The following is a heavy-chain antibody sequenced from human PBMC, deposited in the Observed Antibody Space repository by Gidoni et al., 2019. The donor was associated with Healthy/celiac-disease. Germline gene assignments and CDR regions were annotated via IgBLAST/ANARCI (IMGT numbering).Heavy chain of an antibody. V-gene: IGHV2-26*01. CDR2: IFSNDEK. CDR3: ARIFGDGYNWWYFDL. Sequence: QVTLKESGPVLVKPTETLTLTCTASGCSRSNARLGVSWIRQPPGKALVWLAHIFSNDEKSYSTPLKSRLTSSKYTSKRQVVLTRTNIDPVDTATYYCARIFGDGYNWWYFDLWGRGTLVTVSS. J-gene: IGHJ2*01. CDR1: GCSRSNARLG. D-gene: IGHD5-12*01.